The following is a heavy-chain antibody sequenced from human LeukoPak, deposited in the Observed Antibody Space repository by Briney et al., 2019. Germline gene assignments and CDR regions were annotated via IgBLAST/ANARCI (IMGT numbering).Heavy chain of an antibody. D-gene: IGHD2-21*02. Sequence: PGGSLRLSCAASGFTVSSNYMSWVRQAPGKGLEWVSVIYSGGSTYYADSVKGRFTTSRDNSKNTLYLQMNSLRAEDTAVYYCAKCGGDCYHGAFDIWGQGTMVTVSS. J-gene: IGHJ3*02. CDR2: IYSGGST. CDR3: AKCGGDCYHGAFDI. CDR1: GFTVSSNY. V-gene: IGHV3-53*01.